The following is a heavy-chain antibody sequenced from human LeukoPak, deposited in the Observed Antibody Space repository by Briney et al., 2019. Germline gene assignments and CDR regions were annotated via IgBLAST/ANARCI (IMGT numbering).Heavy chain of an antibody. D-gene: IGHD4-17*01. J-gene: IGHJ2*01. CDR2: IYTSGST. CDR1: GGPLRSYY. V-gene: IGHV4-4*07. Sequence: PSETLSLTCSVSGGPLRSYYWSWIRQPAGKGLEWIGRIYTSGSTNYNPSLKSRVTMSVDTSKNQFSLKLSSVTAADTAVYYCARDLRYWYFDLWGRGTLVTVSS. CDR3: ARDLRYWYFDL.